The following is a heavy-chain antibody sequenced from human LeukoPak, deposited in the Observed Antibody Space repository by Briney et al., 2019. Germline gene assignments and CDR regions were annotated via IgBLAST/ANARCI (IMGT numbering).Heavy chain of an antibody. Sequence: SETLSLTCTVSGGSISSSSYYWGWIRQPPGKGLEWIGSIYYSGSTYYNPSLKSRVTISVDTSKNQFSLKLSSVTAADTAVYYCAIHLGDTAMVLYYFDYWGQGTLVSVSS. V-gene: IGHV4-39*01. J-gene: IGHJ4*02. D-gene: IGHD5-18*01. CDR1: GGSISSSSYY. CDR2: IYYSGST. CDR3: AIHLGDTAMVLYYFDY.